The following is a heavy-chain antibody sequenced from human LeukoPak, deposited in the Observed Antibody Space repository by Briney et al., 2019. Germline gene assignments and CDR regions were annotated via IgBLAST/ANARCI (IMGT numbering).Heavy chain of an antibody. Sequence: PGGSLGLSCATSGFTLSSYWMHWVRQVPGKGLEWLSRINNDGVSTSYADSVKGRFTISRDNSKNTLYLQMNSLRAEDTAVYYCAKGKSYCSSTSCYTGGGYFDYWGQGTLVTVSS. V-gene: IGHV3-74*01. J-gene: IGHJ4*02. CDR1: GFTLSSYW. D-gene: IGHD2-2*02. CDR2: INNDGVST. CDR3: AKGKSYCSSTSCYTGGGYFDY.